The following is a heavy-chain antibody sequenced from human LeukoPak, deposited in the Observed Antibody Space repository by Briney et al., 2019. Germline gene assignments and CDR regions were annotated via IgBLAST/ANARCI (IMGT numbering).Heavy chain of an antibody. Sequence: GGSLRLSCAVSGLTFNNYAMSWVRQAPGKGLEWVSAISKSGDHTYYAASAKGRFTIYRDNSKNTQYLQMESLRAEDTAVYYCATSWGPDTSTFRWGRDGMDVWGQGTTVIVS. CDR3: ATSWGPDTSTFRWGRDGMDV. V-gene: IGHV3-23*01. CDR2: ISKSGDHT. CDR1: GLTFNNYA. J-gene: IGHJ6*02. D-gene: IGHD3-16*01.